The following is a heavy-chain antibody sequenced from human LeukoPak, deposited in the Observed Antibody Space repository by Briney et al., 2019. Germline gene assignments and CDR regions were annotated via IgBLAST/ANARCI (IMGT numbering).Heavy chain of an antibody. V-gene: IGHV3-64D*06. CDR1: GFTFSNHF. D-gene: IGHD3-9*01. Sequence: GGSLRLSCSTSGFTFSNHFMHWVRQAPGKGLEYASSIGPNGASTLYADSVKGRFTISRDNSKNALYLQLTSLRLEDTALYYCVKDLTGTWSFDYWGQGTLVTVSS. J-gene: IGHJ4*02. CDR2: IGPNGAST. CDR3: VKDLTGTWSFDY.